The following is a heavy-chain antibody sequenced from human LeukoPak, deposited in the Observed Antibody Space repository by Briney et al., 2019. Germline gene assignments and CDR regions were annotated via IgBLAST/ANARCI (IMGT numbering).Heavy chain of an antibody. D-gene: IGHD3-10*01. J-gene: IGHJ6*02. CDR2: MGSTGRTI. Sequence: GRSLRLSCAASGFTFSDYYMSWIRQAPGKGLEWVSYMGSTGRTIYYADSVKGRFTISRDNAKNSLYLQMNSLRAEDTAVYYCATDVLPWFGNYGMDVWGQGTTVTVSS. CDR1: GFTFSDYY. V-gene: IGHV3-11*04. CDR3: ATDVLPWFGNYGMDV.